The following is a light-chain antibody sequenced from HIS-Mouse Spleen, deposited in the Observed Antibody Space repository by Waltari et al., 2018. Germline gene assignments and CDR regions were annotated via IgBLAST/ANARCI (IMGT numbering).Light chain of an antibody. J-gene: IGLJ2*01. CDR2: DVS. Sequence: QSALTQPASVSGSPGQSITISCTGTSSAVGGYNYVSWYQQHPGKAPKLMLYDVSNRPSGGSNRFSGSKSGNTASLTISGLQAEDEADYYCSSYTSSSFNVVFGGGTKLTVL. CDR3: SSYTSSSFNVV. V-gene: IGLV2-14*03. CDR1: SSAVGGYNY.